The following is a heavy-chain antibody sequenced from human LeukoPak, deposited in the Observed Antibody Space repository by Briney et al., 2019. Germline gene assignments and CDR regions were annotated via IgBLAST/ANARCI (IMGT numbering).Heavy chain of an antibody. CDR2: ISSSSSYI. V-gene: IGHV3-21*01. CDR1: GFTFSSYS. CDR3: ARDRHSGSYPDAFDI. Sequence: PGGSLRLSCAASGFTFSSYSMNWVRQAPGKGLEWVSSISSSSSYIYYADSVKGRFTISRGNAKNSLYLQMNSLRAEDTAVYYCARDRHSGSYPDAFDIWGQGTMVTVSS. J-gene: IGHJ3*02. D-gene: IGHD1-26*01.